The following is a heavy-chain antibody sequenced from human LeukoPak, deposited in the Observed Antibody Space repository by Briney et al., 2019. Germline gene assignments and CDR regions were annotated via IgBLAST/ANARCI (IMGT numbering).Heavy chain of an antibody. V-gene: IGHV4-39*01. CDR3: ARLAGGYGSGSYYKSHFDY. D-gene: IGHD3-10*01. Sequence: SETLSLTCTVSGGSLSSSSYYWGWIRQPPGKGLEWIGSIYYSGSTYYNPSLKSRVTISVDTSKNQFSLKLSSVTAADTAVYYCARLAGGYGSGSYYKSHFDYWGQGTLVTVSS. CDR2: IYYSGST. CDR1: GGSLSSSSYY. J-gene: IGHJ4*02.